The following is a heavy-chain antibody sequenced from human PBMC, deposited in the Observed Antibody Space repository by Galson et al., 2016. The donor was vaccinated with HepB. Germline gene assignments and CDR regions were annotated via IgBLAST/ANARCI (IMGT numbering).Heavy chain of an antibody. CDR2: ISGSGYST. CDR1: GFTFSSHA. V-gene: IGHV3-23*01. D-gene: IGHD5-12*01. Sequence: SLRLSCAASGFTFSSHAMSWVRQAPGKGLEWVSGISGSGYSTFYADSVQGRFTISRDNSKSTLYLQMNSLRAEDTAVYYCAKAEGLSASGYWLADSWGQGTLVTVSS. CDR3: AKAEGLSASGYWLADS. J-gene: IGHJ4*02.